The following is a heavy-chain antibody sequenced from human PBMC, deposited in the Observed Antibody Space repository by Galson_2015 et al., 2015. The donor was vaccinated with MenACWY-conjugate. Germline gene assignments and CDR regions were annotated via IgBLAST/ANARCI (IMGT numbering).Heavy chain of an antibody. V-gene: IGHV3-23*01. Sequence: SLRLSCAASGFTFSGSAMTWVRQAPGKGLEWVSVISGSGGTIYYAESVKGRFTISRDNSKNTLFLGMNSLRAEDTAVYYCAKKFGSSSWFRGFDSWGQRTLVTVSS. CDR3: AKKFGSSSWFRGFDS. J-gene: IGHJ4*02. D-gene: IGHD6-13*01. CDR2: ISGSGGTI. CDR1: GFTFSGSA.